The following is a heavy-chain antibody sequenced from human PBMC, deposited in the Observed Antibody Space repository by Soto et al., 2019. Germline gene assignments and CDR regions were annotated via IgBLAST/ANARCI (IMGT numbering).Heavy chain of an antibody. CDR2: ISGSGGST. D-gene: IGHD4-17*01. CDR3: AKDFTPYGDYFPLVYFQH. V-gene: IGHV3-23*01. J-gene: IGHJ1*01. Sequence: GGSLRLSCAASGFTFSSYAMSWVRQAPGKGLEWVSAISGSGGSTYYADSVKGRFTISRDNSKNTLYLQMNSLRAEDTAVYYCAKDFTPYGDYFPLVYFQHWGQGTLVTVSS. CDR1: GFTFSSYA.